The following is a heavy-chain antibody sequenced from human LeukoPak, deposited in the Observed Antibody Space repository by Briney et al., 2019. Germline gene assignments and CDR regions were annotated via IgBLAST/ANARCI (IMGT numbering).Heavy chain of an antibody. CDR2: ISSNGGST. CDR1: GFTFSSYA. CDR3: AGACGSGSYYDSNWFDP. Sequence: GGSLRLSCAASGFTFSSYAMHWVRQAPGKGLEYVSAISSNGGSTYYANSVKGTFTISRDNSKNTLYLQMGSMRAEDMAVYYCAGACGSGSYYDSNWFDPWGQGTVVTVSS. J-gene: IGHJ5*02. V-gene: IGHV3-64*01. D-gene: IGHD3-10*01.